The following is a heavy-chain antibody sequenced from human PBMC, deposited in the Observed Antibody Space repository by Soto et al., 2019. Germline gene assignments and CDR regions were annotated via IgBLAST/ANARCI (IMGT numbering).Heavy chain of an antibody. V-gene: IGHV3-33*01. CDR2: IWYDGSEK. J-gene: IGHJ4*02. CDR1: GFTFSDYG. Sequence: QVQLVESGGGVVQPGRSLRLSCAASGFTFSDYGMHWVRQAPGKGLEWVAVIWYDGSEKYYADSVKGRFTISRDNSKNTLYLQMNSLRAEDTDVYYCARQSLGNKRLRGFDYWGQGALVTVSS. CDR3: ARQSLGNKRLRGFDY. D-gene: IGHD1-1*01.